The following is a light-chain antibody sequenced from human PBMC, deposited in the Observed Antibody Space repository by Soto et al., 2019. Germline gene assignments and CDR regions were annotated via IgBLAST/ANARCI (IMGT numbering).Light chain of an antibody. J-gene: IGKJ1*01. Sequence: EIVLTQSPGTLSLSPGERATLSCRASQSVSSNYLAWYQQKRGQAPRLLIYGASSRATGIPTRFSGSGSGTDFNLTIIRLEPEDFAVYSCQQYDTSPRTFGQGTKVEI. CDR2: GAS. CDR3: QQYDTSPRT. V-gene: IGKV3-20*01. CDR1: QSVSSNY.